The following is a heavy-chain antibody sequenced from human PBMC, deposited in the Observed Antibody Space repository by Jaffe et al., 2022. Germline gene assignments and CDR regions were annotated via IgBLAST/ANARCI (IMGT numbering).Heavy chain of an antibody. Sequence: EVRLVESGGGLVQPGGALRLSCVVSGFTFNNYWMSWVRQAPGKGLDWVANIKQDGSAEYYADSVKGRFTISRDSENSLYLQMNSLRAEDTAVYYCARIRLRGTTYYEAFDVWGQGTVVTVSS. D-gene: IGHD1-26*01. CDR2: IKQDGSAE. V-gene: IGHV3-7*01. CDR3: ARIRLRGTTYYEAFDV. J-gene: IGHJ3*01. CDR1: GFTFNNYW.